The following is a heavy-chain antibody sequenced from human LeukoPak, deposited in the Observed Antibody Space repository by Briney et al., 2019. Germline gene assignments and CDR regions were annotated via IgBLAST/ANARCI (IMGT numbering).Heavy chain of an antibody. CDR2: ISAYNGNT. CDR1: GYTFTSYG. V-gene: IGHV1-18*01. D-gene: IGHD3-22*01. J-gene: IGHJ6*02. CDR3: ARSESSGYREDYYYYGMDV. Sequence: GASVKVSCTASGYTFTSYGISWVRQAPGQGLEWMGWISAYNGNTNYAQKLQGRVTMTTDTSTSTAYMELRSLRSDDTAVYYCARSESSGYREDYYYYGMDVWGQGTTVTVSS.